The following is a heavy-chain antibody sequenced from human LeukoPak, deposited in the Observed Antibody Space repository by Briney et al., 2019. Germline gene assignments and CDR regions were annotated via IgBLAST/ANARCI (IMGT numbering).Heavy chain of an antibody. J-gene: IGHJ6*03. V-gene: IGHV4-61*02. CDR2: IYTSGST. Sequence: PSETLSLTCTVSGGSISSGSYYWSWFRQPAEKGLEWIGRIYTSGSTYYNPSLKSRVTISADTSKNQFSLNVSSVTAADTAVYYCARATSSYFYYMDVWGKGTTVTISS. CDR1: GGSISSGSYY. D-gene: IGHD5-12*01. CDR3: ARATSSYFYYMDV.